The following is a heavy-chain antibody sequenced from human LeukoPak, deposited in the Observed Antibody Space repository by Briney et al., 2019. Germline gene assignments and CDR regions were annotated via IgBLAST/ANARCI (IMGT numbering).Heavy chain of an antibody. CDR2: ISTSGRAT. D-gene: IGHD5/OR15-5a*01. J-gene: IGHJ4*02. CDR1: GFAFSTYA. Sequence: PGGSLRLSCAASGFAFSTYAMTWVRQAPEKGLRWVSTISTSGRATYYADSVEGRFTISRDNSKNTLYLQMNSLRADDTAVYYCAKARGSSVYEQFDYWGQGTQVTVSP. V-gene: IGHV3-23*01. CDR3: AKARGSSVYEQFDY.